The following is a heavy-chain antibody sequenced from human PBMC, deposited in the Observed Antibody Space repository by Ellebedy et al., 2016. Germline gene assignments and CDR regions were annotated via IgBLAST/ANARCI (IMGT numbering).Heavy chain of an antibody. CDR2: MNPNSGNT. CDR1: GYTFTSYD. V-gene: IGHV1-8*01. D-gene: IGHD1-26*01. CDR3: AGMSGSYSDLDY. J-gene: IGHJ4*02. Sequence: ASVKVSCKASGYTFTSYDINWVRQATGQGLEWMGWMNPNSGNTGYAQKFQGRVTMTRNTSISTAYMELSSLRSEDTAVYYCAGMSGSYSDLDYWGQGTLVTVSS.